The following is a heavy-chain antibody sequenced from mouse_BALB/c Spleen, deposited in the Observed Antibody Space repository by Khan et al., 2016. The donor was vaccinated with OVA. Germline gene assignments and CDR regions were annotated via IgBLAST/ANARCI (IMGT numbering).Heavy chain of an antibody. D-gene: IGHD2-3*01. CDR2: IDLEIGNS. CDR3: TRSILLYFDY. J-gene: IGHJ2*01. Sequence: VQLQQSGAELVRPGALVKFSCKVFGFNIKNYYLQWVKQRPEQGREWIGWIDLEIGNSIYDPKFQGKATITADTFSNTAYLQLSRLTSEDHAVYYCTRSILLYFDYGGQGTTLTVSS. CDR1: GFNIKNYY. V-gene: IGHV14-1*02.